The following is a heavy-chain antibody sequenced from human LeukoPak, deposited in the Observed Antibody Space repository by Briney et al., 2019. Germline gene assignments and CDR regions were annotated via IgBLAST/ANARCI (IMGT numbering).Heavy chain of an antibody. D-gene: IGHD3-10*01. CDR2: ISSSSRYI. Sequence: PGGSLRLSCAASGFTFSSYSMNWVRQAPGKGLEWVSSISSSSRYIYYADSVKGRFTISRDNAKNSLYLQMNSLRAEDTAVYYCARSLLMVRGVIKDYYYYYGMDVWGQGTTVTVSS. CDR3: ARSLLMVRGVIKDYYYYYGMDV. CDR1: GFTFSSYS. J-gene: IGHJ6*02. V-gene: IGHV3-21*01.